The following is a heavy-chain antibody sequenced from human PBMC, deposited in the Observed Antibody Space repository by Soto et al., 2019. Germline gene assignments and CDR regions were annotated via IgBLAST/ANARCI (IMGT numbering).Heavy chain of an antibody. CDR1: GYTLTDLS. Sequence: GASVKVSCKVSGYTLTDLSMHWVRQAPGKGLEWMGGFDPEDGETIYAQKFQGRVTMTEDTSTDTAYMELSSLRSEDTAVYYCATSMFWSGYYHYYYYGMDVWGQGTTVTVSS. CDR3: ATSMFWSGYYHYYYYGMDV. V-gene: IGHV1-24*01. CDR2: FDPEDGET. J-gene: IGHJ6*02. D-gene: IGHD3-3*01.